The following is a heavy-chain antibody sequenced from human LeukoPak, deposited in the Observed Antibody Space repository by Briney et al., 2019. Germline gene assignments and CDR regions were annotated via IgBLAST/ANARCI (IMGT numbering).Heavy chain of an antibody. CDR2: INSSGST. CDR3: ARASYCSDGICPNLSWFGP. V-gene: IGHV4-4*07. Sequence: RASETLSLTCTVSGGSISDFYWSWIRQPAGKGLEWIGRINSSGSTNYNPSLKSRVTMSVDTSKSQFSLQLTSVTAADTAVYYCARASYCSDGICPNLSWFGPWGQGTLVTVSS. J-gene: IGHJ5*02. D-gene: IGHD2-8*01. CDR1: GGSISDFY.